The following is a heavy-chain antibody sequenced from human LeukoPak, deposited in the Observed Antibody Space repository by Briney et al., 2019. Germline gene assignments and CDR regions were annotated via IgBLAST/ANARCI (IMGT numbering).Heavy chain of an antibody. V-gene: IGHV5-51*01. CDR1: GYSFTSYW. Sequence: GESLKISCQGSGYSFTSYWIGGVREMPGKGLEWMGIIYPGDSDTRYSPSFQGQVTISADKSISTAYLQWTSLKASDTAMYYCARELTRTYAFDIWGQGTMVTVSS. D-gene: IGHD3-10*01. J-gene: IGHJ3*02. CDR3: ARELTRTYAFDI. CDR2: IYPGDSDT.